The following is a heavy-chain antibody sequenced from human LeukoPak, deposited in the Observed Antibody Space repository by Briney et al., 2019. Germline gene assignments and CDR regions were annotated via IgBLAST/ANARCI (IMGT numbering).Heavy chain of an antibody. CDR3: ARQFLEWLSDPFDI. CDR2: SHYTGRT. J-gene: IGHJ3*02. V-gene: IGHV4-39*07. Sequence: SETLSLTCTVSGGSISTNAYYGGWIRQPLGKGLEWIASSHYTGRTFYNPSLKSRVSASVDASKNQFSLRLSSVTAADTAVYYCARQFLEWLSDPFDIWGQGTMLIVSS. D-gene: IGHD3-3*01. CDR1: GGSISTNAYY.